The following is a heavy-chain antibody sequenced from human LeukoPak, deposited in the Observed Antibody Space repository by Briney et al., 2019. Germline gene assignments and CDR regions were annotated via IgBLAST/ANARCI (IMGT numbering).Heavy chain of an antibody. CDR2: ISSSSSTI. CDR3: AREGDGYNSAY. J-gene: IGHJ4*02. D-gene: IGHD5-24*01. CDR1: GFTFSSYS. Sequence: GGSLRLSCAASGFTFSSYSMNWVRQAPGKGLEWVSYISSSSSTIYYADSVKGLFTISRDNAKNSLYLRMNSLRDEDTAVYYCAREGDGYNSAYWGQGTLVTVSS. V-gene: IGHV3-48*02.